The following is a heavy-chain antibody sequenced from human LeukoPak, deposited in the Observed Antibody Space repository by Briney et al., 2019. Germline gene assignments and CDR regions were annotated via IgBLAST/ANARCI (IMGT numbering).Heavy chain of an antibody. CDR2: FDPEDGET. V-gene: IGHV1-24*01. D-gene: IGHD5-24*01. Sequence: ASVKVSCKVSGYTLTELSMHWVRQAPGKGLEWMGGFDPEDGETLYAQKFQGRVTMTEDTSTDTAYMELSSLRSEDTAVYYCATVPPGEMYYFDYWGQGTLVTVSS. CDR3: ATVPPGEMYYFDY. J-gene: IGHJ4*02. CDR1: GYTLTELS.